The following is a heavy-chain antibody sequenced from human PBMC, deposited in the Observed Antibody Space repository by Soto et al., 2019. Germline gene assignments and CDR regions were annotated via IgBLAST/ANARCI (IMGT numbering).Heavy chain of an antibody. CDR3: AKSCSSPSYYFDY. Sequence: LRLSCAASGFTFSSYGMHWVRQAPGKGLEWVAVISYDGSNKYYADSVKGRLTISRDNSKNTLYLQMNSLRAEDTAVYYCAKSCSSPSYYFDYWGQGTLVTVSS. J-gene: IGHJ4*02. D-gene: IGHD2-2*01. V-gene: IGHV3-30*18. CDR1: GFTFSSYG. CDR2: ISYDGSNK.